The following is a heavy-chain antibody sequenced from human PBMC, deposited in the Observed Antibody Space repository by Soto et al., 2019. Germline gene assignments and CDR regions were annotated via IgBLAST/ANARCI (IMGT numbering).Heavy chain of an antibody. Sequence: ASVKVSCKASGYTFTSYDINWVRQATGQGLEWMGWMNAYNGNTSYAQKLQGRVTMTTDTSTSTAYMELRSLRSDDTAVYYCARAVALNNSPFDYWGQGTLVTVSS. V-gene: IGHV1-18*01. CDR1: GYTFTSYD. CDR2: MNAYNGNT. J-gene: IGHJ4*02. CDR3: ARAVALNNSPFDY.